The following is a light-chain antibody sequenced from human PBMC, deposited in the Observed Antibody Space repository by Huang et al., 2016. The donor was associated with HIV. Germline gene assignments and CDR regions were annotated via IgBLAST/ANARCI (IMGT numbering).Light chain of an antibody. CDR2: GAS. CDR3: QQSYKIPRT. J-gene: IGKJ2*01. Sequence: DIQMTKAPSSLSATVGDRVIITCRASQNIRKYLNWYQQMPGKAPKLLISGASSLQGGVSSRFSGSGSGTDFTLTITDLQPEDAATYHCQQSYKIPRTFGQRTLLEI. CDR1: QNIRKY. V-gene: IGKV1-39*01.